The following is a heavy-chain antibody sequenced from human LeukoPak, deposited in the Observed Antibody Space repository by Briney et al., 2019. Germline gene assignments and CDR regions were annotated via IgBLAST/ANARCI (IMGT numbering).Heavy chain of an antibody. Sequence: SETLSLTCTVSGGSISSSSYYWGWIRQPPGKGLEWIGSIYYSGSTYYNPSLKSRVTISVDTSKNQFSLKLSSVTAADTAVYYCARVSSFDILTGYYSSLFDYWGQGTLVTVSS. CDR2: IYYSGST. D-gene: IGHD3-9*01. CDR3: ARVSSFDILTGYYSSLFDY. V-gene: IGHV4-39*07. J-gene: IGHJ4*02. CDR1: GGSISSSSYY.